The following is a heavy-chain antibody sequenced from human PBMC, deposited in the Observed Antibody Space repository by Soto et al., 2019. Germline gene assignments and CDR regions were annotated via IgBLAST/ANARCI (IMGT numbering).Heavy chain of an antibody. CDR2: VHHSVTT. Sequence: PSETLSLTCDVSGGPVGYTSFYWGWLRQSPGKGLKWIGSVHHSVTTYYNPSLKSRVTISIDTSKNQFSLSLTSVTAADTAVYYCARSRSGWNWDSWGQGTLVTVSS. D-gene: IGHD6-19*01. CDR3: ARSRSGWNWDS. J-gene: IGHJ4*02. V-gene: IGHV4-39*01. CDR1: GGPVGYTSFY.